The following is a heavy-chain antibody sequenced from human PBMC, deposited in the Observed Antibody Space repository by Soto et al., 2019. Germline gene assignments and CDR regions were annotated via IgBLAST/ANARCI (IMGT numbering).Heavy chain of an antibody. CDR2: IYWDDDT. Sequence: QITLNESGPTLVKPTQTLTLTCTFSGFSLSTSGVGVGWIRQPPGKALEWLALIYWDDDTRYSLSLKSRLTITKDTSKYQGVLTMTNMDPLDIATYYCAHRRGVGAFDYWGQGTLVTVSS. D-gene: IGHD3-16*01. J-gene: IGHJ4*02. CDR1: GFSLSTSGVG. V-gene: IGHV2-5*02. CDR3: AHRRGVGAFDY.